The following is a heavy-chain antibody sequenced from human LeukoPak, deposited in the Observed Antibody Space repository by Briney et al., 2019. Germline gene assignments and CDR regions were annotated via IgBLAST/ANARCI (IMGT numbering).Heavy chain of an antibody. Sequence: GASVKVSCKASGGTFSSYAISWVRQAPGQGLEWMGGIIPIFGTANYAQKFQGGVTITADESTSTAYMELSSLRSEDTAVYYCARSSGTKPNWFDPWGQGTLVTVSS. CDR1: GGTFSSYA. J-gene: IGHJ5*02. V-gene: IGHV1-69*13. CDR2: IIPIFGTA. CDR3: ARSSGTKPNWFDP. D-gene: IGHD3-10*01.